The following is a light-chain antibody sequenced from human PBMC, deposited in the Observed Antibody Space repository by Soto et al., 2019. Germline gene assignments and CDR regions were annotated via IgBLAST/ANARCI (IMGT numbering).Light chain of an antibody. CDR2: EVS. CDR1: ISDFGSYDL. CDR3: CSYARSTTFYV. Sequence: QSALTQPASVSGSPGQSVTISCTGTISDFGSYDLVSWYQQHPNKAPKLLIFEVSRRPSGVSNRFSGSKSGNTASLTISGLQAEDEADYYCCSYARSTTFYVFGTGTKVTV. J-gene: IGLJ1*01. V-gene: IGLV2-23*02.